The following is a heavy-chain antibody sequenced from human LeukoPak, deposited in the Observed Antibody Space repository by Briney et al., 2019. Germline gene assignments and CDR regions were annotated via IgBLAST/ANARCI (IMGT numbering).Heavy chain of an antibody. Sequence: GGSLRLSCAASGFPFTSSWMDWVRQAPGKGLEWVANIKQDGSEKYYVDSVKGRFTISRDNAKNSVYLQMHSLRAEDTAVYYCTRDSGYCRFDYWGQGTLVTVSA. CDR2: IKQDGSEK. J-gene: IGHJ4*02. CDR3: TRDSGYCRFDY. CDR1: GFPFTSSW. D-gene: IGHD3-22*01. V-gene: IGHV3-7*01.